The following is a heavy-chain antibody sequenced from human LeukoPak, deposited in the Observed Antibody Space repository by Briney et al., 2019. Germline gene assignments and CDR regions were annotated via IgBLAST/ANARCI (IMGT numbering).Heavy chain of an antibody. J-gene: IGHJ4*02. CDR3: ARGGVVGARDYFDY. D-gene: IGHD3-3*01. CDR1: GYTFTGYY. Sequence: ASVKVSCKASGYTFTGYYMHWVRQAPGQGLEWMGWINPNSGGTNYAQKLQGRVTMTTDTSTSTAYMELRSLRSDDTAVYYCARGGVVGARDYFDYWGQGTLVTVSS. CDR2: INPNSGGT. V-gene: IGHV1-2*02.